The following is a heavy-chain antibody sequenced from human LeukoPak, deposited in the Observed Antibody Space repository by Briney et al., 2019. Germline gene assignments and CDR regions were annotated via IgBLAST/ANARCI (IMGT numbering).Heavy chain of an antibody. CDR3: ARHGIYGSGSYYNWDY. Sequence: SETLSLTCTVSGGSISSSGYYWGWIRQPPGKGLERIGSIYYSGSTYYNPSLKSRVTISVDTSKNQFSLKLSSVTAADTAVYYCARHGIYGSGSYYNWDYWGQGTLVTVSS. CDR2: IYYSGST. CDR1: GGSISSSGYY. J-gene: IGHJ4*02. V-gene: IGHV4-39*01. D-gene: IGHD3-10*01.